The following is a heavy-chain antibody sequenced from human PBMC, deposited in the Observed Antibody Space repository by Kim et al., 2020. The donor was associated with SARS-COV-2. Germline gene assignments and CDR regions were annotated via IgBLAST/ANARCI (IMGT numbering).Heavy chain of an antibody. D-gene: IGHD3-16*01. CDR3: ARGGDYAKNGY. V-gene: IGHV4-31*03. CDR1: GGSISTDGYY. Sequence: SETLSLTCTVSGGSISTDGYYWTWIRQHPGKGLEWIGAIFNGGSMHFNPSLKSRATISVESENQFSLKLSSVTAADTAVYYCARGGDYAKNGYWGQGTLVTVSS. CDR2: IFNGGSM. J-gene: IGHJ4*02.